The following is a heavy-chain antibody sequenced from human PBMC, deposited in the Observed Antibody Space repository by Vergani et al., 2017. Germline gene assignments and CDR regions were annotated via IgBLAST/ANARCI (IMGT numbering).Heavy chain of an antibody. CDR1: GFPFSSYA. V-gene: IGHV3-23*01. J-gene: IGHJ4*02. D-gene: IGHD6-19*01. CDR3: AKRKWAVAGTGFDY. Sequence: EVQLLESGGGLVQPGGSLSLSCAASGFPFSSYAMSWVRQAPGKGMEWVPAISGSGGSTYYADSVKGRFTISRDNSKNTLYLQMNSLRAEDTAVYYCAKRKWAVAGTGFDYWGQGTLVTVSS. CDR2: ISGSGGST.